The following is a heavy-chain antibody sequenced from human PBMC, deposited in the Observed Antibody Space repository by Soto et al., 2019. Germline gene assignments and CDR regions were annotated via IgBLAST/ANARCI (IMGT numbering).Heavy chain of an antibody. V-gene: IGHV3-30*18. CDR3: AKDRSEYSRSWPAH. J-gene: IGHJ4*02. CDR1: GFTFISYG. CDR2: TSYDGSNK. D-gene: IGHD6-13*01. Sequence: GGSLRLSCAASGFTFISYGMHWVRQAPGKGLEWVTVTSYDGSNKYYADSVKGRFTISRDNSKNTLYLQMNSLRAEDTAVYYCAKDRSEYSRSWPAHWGQGSLVTVSS.